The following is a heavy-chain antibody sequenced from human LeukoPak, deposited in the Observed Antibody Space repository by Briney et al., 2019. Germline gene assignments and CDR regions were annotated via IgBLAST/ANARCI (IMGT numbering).Heavy chain of an antibody. CDR2: IYTSGST. V-gene: IGHV4-4*09. D-gene: IGHD4-11*01. Sequence: SETLSLTCTVSGGSISSYYWSWIRQPPGKGLEWIGYIYTSGSTNYNPSLKSRVTISVDTSKNQFSLKLSSVTAADTAVYYCARVGPNDYSNFGYYYYMDVWGKGTTVTVSS. CDR3: ARVGPNDYSNFGYYYYMDV. CDR1: GGSISSYY. J-gene: IGHJ6*03.